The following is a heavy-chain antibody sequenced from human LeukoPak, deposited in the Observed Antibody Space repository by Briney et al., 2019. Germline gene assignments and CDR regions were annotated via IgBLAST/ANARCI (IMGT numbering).Heavy chain of an antibody. CDR2: IYYSGST. D-gene: IGHD6-13*01. J-gene: IGHJ1*01. CDR1: GDSISIDY. Sequence: PSETLSLTCTLSGDSISIDYWNWIRQPPGKGLEWIGYIYYSGSTNYNPSLKSRVTISVDTSKNQFSLKLSSVTAEDTAVYYCVRSGSSSWETAEYFQHWGQGTLVTVSS. CDR3: VRSGSSSWETAEYFQH. V-gene: IGHV4-59*01.